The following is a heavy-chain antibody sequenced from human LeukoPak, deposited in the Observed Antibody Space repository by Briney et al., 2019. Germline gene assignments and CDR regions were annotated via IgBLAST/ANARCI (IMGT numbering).Heavy chain of an antibody. D-gene: IGHD2-15*01. Sequence: SQTLSLTCTVSGGSISSGSYYWSWIRQPAGKGLEWIGRIYSSGSTNHNPSLKSRVTTSVDRSKNQFSLKLRSVTAADTAVYYCAREDIRTRGIGDYMDVWGKGTTVTVSS. CDR2: IYSSGST. CDR3: AREDIRTRGIGDYMDV. J-gene: IGHJ6*03. V-gene: IGHV4-61*02. CDR1: GGSISSGSYY.